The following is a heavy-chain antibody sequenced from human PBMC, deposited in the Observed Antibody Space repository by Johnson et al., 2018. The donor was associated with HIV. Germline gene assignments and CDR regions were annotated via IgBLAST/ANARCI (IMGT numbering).Heavy chain of an antibody. CDR3: ARDGRDMVTRGSFDV. Sequence: MLLVESGGGVVQPGRSLRLSCAASGITVSSNYMSWVRQAPGKGLEWVSVIFTVGDVYYADSVKGRFTISRDNSKNILYLQMNSLRPEDTAVYYCARDGRDMVTRGSFDVWGQGTMVTVSS. V-gene: IGHV3-66*02. CDR2: IFTVGDV. J-gene: IGHJ3*01. CDR1: GITVSSNY. D-gene: IGHD5-18*01.